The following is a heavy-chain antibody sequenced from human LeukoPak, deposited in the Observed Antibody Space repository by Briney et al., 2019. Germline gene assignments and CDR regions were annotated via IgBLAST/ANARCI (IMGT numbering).Heavy chain of an antibody. V-gene: IGHV1-69*13. CDR2: IIPIFGTA. J-gene: IGHJ4*02. CDR1: GGTFSSYA. CDR3: ATARRDMVRGVIITPFDY. D-gene: IGHD3-10*01. Sequence: ASVKVSCTASGGTFSSYAISWVRQAPGQGLEWMGGIIPIFGTANYAQKFQGRVTITADESTSTAYTELSSLRSEDTAVYYCATARRDMVRGVIITPFDYWGQGTLVTVSS.